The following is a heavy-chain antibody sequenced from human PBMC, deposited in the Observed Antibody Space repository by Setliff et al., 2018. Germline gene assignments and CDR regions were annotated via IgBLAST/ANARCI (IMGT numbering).Heavy chain of an antibody. V-gene: IGHV3-7*01. J-gene: IGHJ6*03. CDR2: IKEDGSEK. CDR1: GFTFSTYW. D-gene: IGHD3-3*01. CDR3: ARDQTMEWLLYGANYFYYMDV. Sequence: GGSLRLSCAASGFTFSTYWMSWARQAPGKGLEWVAIIKEDGSEKYYVYSVEGRFTISSDNANNALYLQVNSLRAEDTAVYYWARDQTMEWLLYGANYFYYMDVWGKGTTVTVSS.